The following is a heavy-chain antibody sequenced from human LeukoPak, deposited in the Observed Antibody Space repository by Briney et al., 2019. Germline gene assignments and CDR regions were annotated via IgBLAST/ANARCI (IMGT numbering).Heavy chain of an antibody. D-gene: IGHD3-10*01. CDR2: IYPGDSDT. CDR3: AITGPMVRAKDPNYYGMDV. J-gene: IGHJ6*02. V-gene: IGHV5-51*01. CDR1: GYSFTSYW. Sequence: GESLKISCKGSGYSFTSYWIGWVRQMPGKGLEWMGIIYPGDSDTRYSPSFQGQATISADKSISTAYLQWSSLKASDTAMYYCAITGPMVRAKDPNYYGMDVWGQGTTVTVSS.